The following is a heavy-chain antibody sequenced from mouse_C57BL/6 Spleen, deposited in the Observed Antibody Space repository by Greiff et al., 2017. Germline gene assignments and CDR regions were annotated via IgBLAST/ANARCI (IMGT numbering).Heavy chain of an antibody. CDR3: ARDGYGTWFAY. D-gene: IGHD2-2*01. CDR1: GYTFTSYW. J-gene: IGHJ3*01. Sequence: QVQLKQPGAELVRPGSSVKLSCKASGYTFTSYWMHWVKQRPIQGLEWIGNIDPSDSETHYNQKFKDKATLTVDKSSSTAYMQLSSLTSEDSAVYYCARDGYGTWFAYWGQGTLVTVSA. V-gene: IGHV1-52*01. CDR2: IDPSDSET.